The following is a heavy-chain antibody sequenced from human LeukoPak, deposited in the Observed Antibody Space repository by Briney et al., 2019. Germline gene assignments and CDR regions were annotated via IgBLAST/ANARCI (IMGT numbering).Heavy chain of an antibody. CDR2: IYSGGST. D-gene: IGHD1-26*01. J-gene: IGHJ4*02. Sequence: PGGSLRLSCAASGFTVSSNYMSWVRQAPGKGLEWVSVIYSGGSTYYADSVKGRFTISRDNSKNTLYLQMNSLRAEDTAVYYCASAIVGATGEYLGWGQGTLATVSS. CDR3: ASAIVGATGEYLG. CDR1: GFTVSSNY. V-gene: IGHV3-53*01.